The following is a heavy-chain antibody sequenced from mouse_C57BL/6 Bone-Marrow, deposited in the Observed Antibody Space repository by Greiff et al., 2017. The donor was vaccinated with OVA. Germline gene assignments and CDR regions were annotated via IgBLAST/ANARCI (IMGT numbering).Heavy chain of an antibody. V-gene: IGHV1-42*01. J-gene: IGHJ2*01. D-gene: IGHD5-1-1*01. CDR2: INPSTGGT. Sequence: EVQLKESGPELVKPGASVKISCKASGYSFTGYYMNWVKQSPEKSLEWIGEINPSTGGTTYNQKFKAKATLTVDKSSSTAYMQLKSLTSEDSAVYYCARDGVYPAWGQGTTLTVSS. CDR3: ARDGVYPA. CDR1: GYSFTGYY.